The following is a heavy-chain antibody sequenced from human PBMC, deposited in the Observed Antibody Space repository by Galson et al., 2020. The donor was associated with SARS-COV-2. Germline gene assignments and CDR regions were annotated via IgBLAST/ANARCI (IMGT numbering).Heavy chain of an antibody. D-gene: IGHD1-26*01. CDR2: ITSGSDTI. Sequence: GESLKISCAASGFTFSDYYMGWIRQAPGKGLEWISYITSGSDTIYYADSVKGRFTISRDNAKNSLYLQMSSLRAEDTALYYCAREAVFGSYQGAADLWGQGTLVTVSS. J-gene: IGHJ5*02. V-gene: IGHV3-11*04. CDR3: AREAVFGSYQGAADL. CDR1: GFTFSDYY.